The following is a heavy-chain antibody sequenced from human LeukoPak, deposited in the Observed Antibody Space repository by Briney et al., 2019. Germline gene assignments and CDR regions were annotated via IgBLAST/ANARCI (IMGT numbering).Heavy chain of an antibody. D-gene: IGHD2-2*01. CDR3: GKDLGSTARYLDRVDY. Sequence: GGSLRLSCGASGFAFSSHGMHWVRQAPGKGLEWLTIIWYDGSEKYYADSVKGRFTVSRDNSKNTVYLQMSSLRAEDTAVYYCGKDLGSTARYLDRVDYWGHGTLVTVS. J-gene: IGHJ4*01. V-gene: IGHV3-33*06. CDR1: GFAFSSHG. CDR2: IWYDGSEK.